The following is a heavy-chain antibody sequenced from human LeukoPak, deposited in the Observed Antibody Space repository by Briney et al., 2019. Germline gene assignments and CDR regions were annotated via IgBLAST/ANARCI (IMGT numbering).Heavy chain of an antibody. J-gene: IGHJ3*02. CDR2: ISSSSSTI. V-gene: IGHV3-48*04. Sequence: PGGSLRLSCAASGFTFSSYSMNWVRQAPGKGLEWVSYISSSSSTIYYADSVKGRFTISRDDAKDSLYLQMNSLRAADTAVYYCARGQGAFDIWGQGTMVTVSS. CDR1: GFTFSSYS. CDR3: ARGQGAFDI.